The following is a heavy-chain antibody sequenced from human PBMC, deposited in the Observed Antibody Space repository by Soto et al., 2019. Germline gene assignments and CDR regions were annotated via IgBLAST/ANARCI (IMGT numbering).Heavy chain of an antibody. J-gene: IGHJ4*02. D-gene: IGHD2-2*01. V-gene: IGHV3-48*01. CDR3: ARSSWDYYFDY. CDR2: ISSSSSTI. CDR1: GFTFSSYS. Sequence: GGSLRLSCAASGFTFSSYSMNWVRQAPGKGLEWVSYISSSSSTIYYADSVKGRFTISRDNAKNSLYLQMNSLRAEDTAVYYCARSSWDYYFDYWGQGTLVTVSS.